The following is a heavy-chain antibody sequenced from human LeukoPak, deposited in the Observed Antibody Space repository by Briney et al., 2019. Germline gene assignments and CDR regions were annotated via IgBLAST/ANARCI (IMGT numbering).Heavy chain of an antibody. J-gene: IGHJ4*02. CDR3: ARVGHSWDYFDY. D-gene: IGHD3-16*01. Sequence: ETLSLTCTVSGGSISSCSYYLGWIRQPPGKGLEWIGSIYYSGSTYYNPSLKSRVTISVDTSKNQFSLKLSSVTAADTAVYYCARVGHSWDYFDYWGQGTLVTVSS. CDR1: GGSISSCSYY. V-gene: IGHV4-39*07. CDR2: IYYSGST.